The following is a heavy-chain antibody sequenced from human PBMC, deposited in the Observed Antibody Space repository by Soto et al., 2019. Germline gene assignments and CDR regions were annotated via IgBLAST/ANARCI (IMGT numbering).Heavy chain of an antibody. V-gene: IGHV4-34*01. CDR1: GGSFSGYY. CDR2: INHSGST. D-gene: IGHD3-16*02. J-gene: IGHJ4*02. CDR3: ARGVAMITFGGVIVRFDY. Sequence: QVQLQQWGAGLLKPSETLSLTCAVYGGSFSGYYWSWIRQPPGKGLEWIGEINHSGSTNYNPSLKSRVTISVDTSKNQFSLKLSSVTAADTAVYYCARGVAMITFGGVIVRFDYWGQGTLVTGSS.